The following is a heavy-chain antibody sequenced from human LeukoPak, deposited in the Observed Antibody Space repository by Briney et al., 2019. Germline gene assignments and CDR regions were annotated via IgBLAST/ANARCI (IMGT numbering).Heavy chain of an antibody. J-gene: IGHJ4*02. CDR1: GFTFSSYG. CDR2: IWYDGSNK. D-gene: IGHD2-2*02. Sequence: GSSLRLSCAASGFTFSSYGMHWVRQAPGKGLEWVAVIWYDGSNKYYADSVKGRFTISRDNSKNTLYLQMNSLRAEDTAVYYCAREKTDIVVVPAAIPLPDYWGQGTLVTVSS. CDR3: AREKTDIVVVPAAIPLPDY. V-gene: IGHV3-33*01.